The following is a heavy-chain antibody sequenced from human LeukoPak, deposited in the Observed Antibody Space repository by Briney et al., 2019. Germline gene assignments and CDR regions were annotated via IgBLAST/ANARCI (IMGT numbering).Heavy chain of an antibody. CDR2: ISSSSSTI. CDR1: GFTFSSYS. V-gene: IGHV3-48*01. D-gene: IGHD3-3*01. J-gene: IGHJ4*02. Sequence: GGSLRLSCAASGFTFSSYSMNWVRQAPGKGLEWVSYISSSSSTIYYADSVKGRFTISRDNSKNTLYLQMNSLRAGDTAVYYCAKGNYDFWSGYPGLSYFDYWGQGTLVTVSS. CDR3: AKGNYDFWSGYPGLSYFDY.